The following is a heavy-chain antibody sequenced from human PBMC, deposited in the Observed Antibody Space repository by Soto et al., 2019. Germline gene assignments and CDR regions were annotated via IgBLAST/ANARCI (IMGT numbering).Heavy chain of an antibody. J-gene: IGHJ6*02. CDR3: ARLQGDCWSGYYYGMEV. V-gene: IGHV3-33*01. D-gene: IGHD3-3*01. CDR1: GFTFSSYG. Sequence: PGGSLRLSCAASGFTFSSYGMHWVRQAPGKGLAWVAVIWYDGSNKYYADSVKGRFTISRDNSKNTLYLQMNSLRAEDTAVCYCARLQGDCWSGYYYGMEVWGQETTVTVAS. CDR2: IWYDGSNK.